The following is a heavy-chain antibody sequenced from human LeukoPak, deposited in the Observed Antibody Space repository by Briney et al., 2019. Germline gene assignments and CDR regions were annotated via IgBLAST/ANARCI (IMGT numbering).Heavy chain of an antibody. V-gene: IGHV3-21*04. Sequence: PGGSLRLSCVASGFTFSSYTMNWVRQAPGKGLEWVSSISSSSSYIYYADSVKGRFTISRDNSKNTLPLEMNSLRAEDTAVYYCARHPRDTALFTIDYWGQGTLVTVSS. CDR1: GFTFSSYT. CDR3: ARHPRDTALFTIDY. J-gene: IGHJ4*02. D-gene: IGHD5-18*01. CDR2: ISSSSSYI.